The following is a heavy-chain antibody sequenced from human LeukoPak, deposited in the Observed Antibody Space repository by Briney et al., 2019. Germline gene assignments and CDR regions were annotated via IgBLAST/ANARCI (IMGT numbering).Heavy chain of an antibody. CDR1: GGSISSYY. V-gene: IGHV4-4*07. D-gene: IGHD6-13*01. Sequence: SSETLSLTCTVSGGSISSYYWSWIRQPAGKGLEWIGRIYTSGSTKYNPSLKSRVTMSADTSKNQFSLKLSSVTAADTAVYYCARRMAAAGIGIYFEYWGQGTLVSVSS. CDR3: ARRMAAAGIGIYFEY. CDR2: IYTSGST. J-gene: IGHJ4*02.